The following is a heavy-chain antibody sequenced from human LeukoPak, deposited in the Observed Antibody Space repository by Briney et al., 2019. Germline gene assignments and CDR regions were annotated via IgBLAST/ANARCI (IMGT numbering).Heavy chain of an antibody. J-gene: IGHJ3*02. D-gene: IGHD3-22*01. CDR1: GGSISSYY. Sequence: PSETLSLTCTVSGGSISSYYWSWIRQPAGKGLEWIGRIYTSGSTNYNPSLKSRVTMSVDTSKNQFSLKLSSVTAADTAVYYCARDKVEGYYYDSSGYYVSSAFDIWGQGTMVTVSS. V-gene: IGHV4-4*07. CDR2: IYTSGST. CDR3: ARDKVEGYYYDSSGYYVSSAFDI.